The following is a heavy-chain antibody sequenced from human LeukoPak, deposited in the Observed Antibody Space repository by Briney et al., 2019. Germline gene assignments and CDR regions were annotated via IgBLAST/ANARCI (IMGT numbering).Heavy chain of an antibody. V-gene: IGHV4-59*01. CDR3: TRGAGWLIDY. J-gene: IGHJ4*02. Sequence: SETLSPTCTVSDDSISDYYRGWIRQPPGKGLEWIGYFYNSGRSTYNPSLKSRVTISADTSKNHFSLKLNSVTTADTAVYYCTRGAGWLIDYWGQGILVTVSS. CDR1: DDSISDYY. CDR2: FYNSGRS. D-gene: IGHD3-16*01.